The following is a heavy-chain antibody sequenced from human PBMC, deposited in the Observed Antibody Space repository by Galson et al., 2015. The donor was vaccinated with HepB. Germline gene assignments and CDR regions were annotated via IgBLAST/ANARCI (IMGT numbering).Heavy chain of an antibody. CDR3: AKDMWRSGWYGGGFDY. J-gene: IGHJ4*02. Sequence: SLRLSCAASGFTFDDYTMHWVRQAPGKGLEWVSLISWDGGSTYYADSVKGRFTISRDNSKNSLYLQMNSLRTEDTALYYCAKDMWRSGWYGGGFDYWGQGTLVTVSS. CDR2: ISWDGGST. CDR1: GFTFDDYT. V-gene: IGHV3-43*01. D-gene: IGHD6-19*01.